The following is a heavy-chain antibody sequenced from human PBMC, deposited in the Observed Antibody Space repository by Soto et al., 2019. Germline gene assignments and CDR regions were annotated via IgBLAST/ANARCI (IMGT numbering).Heavy chain of an antibody. Sequence: SETLSLTCVVSNFSISSGYYWGWIRQSPGKGLEWIASIYRSGTTSYNPSLKSRVTISVDPSKDQFSLMLTAVTAADTAVYYCARTHSGSYYSVFNYWGRGSLVTVSS. CDR2: IYRSGTT. CDR1: NFSISSGYY. CDR3: ARTHSGSYYSVFNY. V-gene: IGHV4-38-2*01. J-gene: IGHJ4*02. D-gene: IGHD1-26*01.